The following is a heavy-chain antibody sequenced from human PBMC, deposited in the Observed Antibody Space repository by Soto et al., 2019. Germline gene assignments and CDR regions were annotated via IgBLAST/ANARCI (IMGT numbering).Heavy chain of an antibody. V-gene: IGHV3-74*01. J-gene: IGHJ4*02. CDR3: ARGASGSYYVDY. D-gene: IGHD1-26*01. Sequence: EVQLVECGGGLVQPGGSLRLSCAASGFTFSSYWMHWVRQAPGKGLVWVSRINRDGSRTDYADSVKGRFAVSRDNAKNTVFLQINSLSAEDTAVYYCARGASGSYYVDYWGQGTLVTVSS. CDR2: INRDGSRT. CDR1: GFTFSSYW.